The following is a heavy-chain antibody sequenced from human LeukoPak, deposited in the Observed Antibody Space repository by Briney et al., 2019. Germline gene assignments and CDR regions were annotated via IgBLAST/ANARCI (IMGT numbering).Heavy chain of an antibody. V-gene: IGHV3-66*02. J-gene: IGHJ4*02. D-gene: IGHD4-23*01. Sequence: AGGSLRLSCAASDFTVSSNCMSWVRQAPGKGLEWVSALNSGGSRFYADSVKGRFTISRDNSKNTLYLQMNSLRAEDTAVYYCAKTLSSYGGSDYWGQGTLVTVSS. CDR3: AKTLSSYGGSDY. CDR1: DFTVSSNC. CDR2: LNSGGSR.